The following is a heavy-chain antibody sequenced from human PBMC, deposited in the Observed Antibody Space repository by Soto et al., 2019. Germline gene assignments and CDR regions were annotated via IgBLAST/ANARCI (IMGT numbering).Heavy chain of an antibody. CDR3: ARVSRGSSAGFDP. V-gene: IGHV4-59*01. CDR1: GGSISNYY. J-gene: IGHJ5*02. CDR2: IYSSGST. Sequence: PSENLSLTCTVSGGSISNYYWNWIRQPPGKGLEWSGYIYSSGSTNYNPSLKSRVTISVDTSKNQFSLNLTSVTAADTAVYYCARVSRGSSAGFDPWGQGTLVTVSS. D-gene: IGHD6-6*01.